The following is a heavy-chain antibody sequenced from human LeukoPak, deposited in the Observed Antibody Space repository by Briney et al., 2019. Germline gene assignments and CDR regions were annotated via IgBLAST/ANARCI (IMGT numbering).Heavy chain of an antibody. Sequence: PGGSLRLSCATSGFTFSDYSMSWVRQAPGKGLEWISAIRAAGRTHYADSVKGRFTISRDNSKSTLYLQMNSLRVEDTAVYYCAKDKPPDHLLYNPWPHWGQGTQVTVSS. CDR2: IRAAGRT. D-gene: IGHD2-2*02. J-gene: IGHJ4*02. V-gene: IGHV3-23*01. CDR1: GFTFSDYS. CDR3: AKDKPPDHLLYNPWPH.